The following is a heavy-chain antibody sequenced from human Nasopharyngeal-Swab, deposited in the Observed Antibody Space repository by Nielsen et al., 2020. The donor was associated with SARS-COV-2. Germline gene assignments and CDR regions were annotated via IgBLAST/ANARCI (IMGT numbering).Heavy chain of an antibody. D-gene: IGHD1-26*01. J-gene: IGHJ4*02. CDR3: ARGGIVGATDDY. CDR2: IKQDGSEK. CDR1: GFTFSSYW. Sequence: GESLKISCAASGFTFSSYWMSWVRQAPGKGLEWVANIKQDGSEKYYVDSVKGRFTISRDNAKNSLYLQMNSLRAEDTAVYYCARGGIVGATDDYWGQGTLVTVSS. V-gene: IGHV3-7*02.